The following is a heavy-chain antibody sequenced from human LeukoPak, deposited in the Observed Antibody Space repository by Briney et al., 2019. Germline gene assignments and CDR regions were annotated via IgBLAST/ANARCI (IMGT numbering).Heavy chain of an antibody. D-gene: IGHD3-3*01. J-gene: IGHJ4*02. CDR3: AKEAGKMVLGAFDY. Sequence: PGGSLRLSCAASGFTFSDYYMSWIRQAPGKGLEWVSAISGSGGSTYYADSVKGRFTISRDNSKNTLYLQMNSLRAEDTAVYYCAKEAGKMVLGAFDYWGQGTLVTVSS. CDR2: ISGSGGST. CDR1: GFTFSDYY. V-gene: IGHV3-23*01.